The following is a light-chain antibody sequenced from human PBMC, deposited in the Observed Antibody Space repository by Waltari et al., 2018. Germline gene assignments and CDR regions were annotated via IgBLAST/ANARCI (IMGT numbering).Light chain of an antibody. Sequence: EIVLTQSPATLSLSPGERATLSCRSSQSISRYLGWYQQKPGQAPRLLIYDASNRATGIPARFSGSGYGTDFTLTISSLEPEDFALYYCQQRSTWPLTFGGGTKVEI. CDR3: QQRSTWPLT. J-gene: IGKJ4*01. CDR2: DAS. V-gene: IGKV3-11*01. CDR1: QSISRY.